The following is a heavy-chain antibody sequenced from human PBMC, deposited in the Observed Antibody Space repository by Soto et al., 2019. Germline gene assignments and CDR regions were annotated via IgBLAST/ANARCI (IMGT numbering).Heavy chain of an antibody. J-gene: IGHJ4*02. CDR1: GFTFSSYW. D-gene: IGHD3-9*01. CDR2: IKQDGSEK. V-gene: IGHV3-7*03. Sequence: GALRLSCAVSGFTFSSYWMSWVRQAPGKGLEWVANIKQDGSEKYYVDSVKGRFTIPRDNAKKSLYLQMNSLRAEDTAVYYCARSPYFFRGPLDYWGQGTLVTVSS. CDR3: ARSPYFFRGPLDY.